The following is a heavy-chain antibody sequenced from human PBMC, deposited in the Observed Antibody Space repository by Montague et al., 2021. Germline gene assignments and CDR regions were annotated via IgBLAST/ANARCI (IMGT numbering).Heavy chain of an antibody. D-gene: IGHD2-15*01. Sequence: SETLSLTCAVSGDSINIPNWWTWVRQFPGKGLEWIREVYHTGSTNYKPSLKSRVTLSVAKSKNQFSLKMTSVTAADTAIYYCARRGGYSARQYSGWDVWGQGSTVTVSS. J-gene: IGHJ6*02. CDR2: VYHTGST. V-gene: IGHV4-4*02. CDR3: ARRGGYSARQYSGWDV. CDR1: GDSINIPNW.